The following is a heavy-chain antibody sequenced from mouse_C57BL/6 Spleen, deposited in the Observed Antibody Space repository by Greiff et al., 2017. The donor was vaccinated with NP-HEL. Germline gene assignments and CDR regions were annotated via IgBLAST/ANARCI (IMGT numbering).Heavy chain of an antibody. J-gene: IGHJ3*01. D-gene: IGHD1-1*01. CDR1: GFTFSSYT. Sequence: EVMLVESGGGLVKPGGSLKFSCAASGFTFSSYTMSWVRQTPEKRLEWVATISGGGGNTYYPDSVKGRFTISRDNAKNTLYLQMSSLRSEDTALYYCASTTVVAPGWFAYWGQGTLVTVSA. CDR2: ISGGGGNT. V-gene: IGHV5-9*01. CDR3: ASTTVVAPGWFAY.